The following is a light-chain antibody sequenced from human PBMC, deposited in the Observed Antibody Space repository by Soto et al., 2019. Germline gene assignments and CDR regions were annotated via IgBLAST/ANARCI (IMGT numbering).Light chain of an antibody. V-gene: IGLV2-14*01. Sequence: QSVLTQPASVSGSPGQSITISCTGTSSDVGGSNYVSWYQQHAGKAPKLLIYEVNNRPSGVSYRFSGSKSGNTASLTISGLQAEDEADYHCSSYTTSTTLWVFGGGTKLTVL. CDR1: SSDVGGSNY. CDR3: SSYTTSTTLWV. CDR2: EVN. J-gene: IGLJ3*02.